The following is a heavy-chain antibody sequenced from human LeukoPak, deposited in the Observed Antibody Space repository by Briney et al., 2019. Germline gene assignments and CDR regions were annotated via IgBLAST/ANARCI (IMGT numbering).Heavy chain of an antibody. Sequence: PGGSLRLSCAASGFTFSNFGMHWVRQAPGKGLEWVAVISYDGKNEYYTDSVKGRFTISRDNSKNSLYLQMNSLRAEDTAVYYCAKDTVRGVITYFDYWGQGTLVTVSS. CDR2: ISYDGKNE. CDR1: GFTFSNFG. V-gene: IGHV3-30*18. J-gene: IGHJ4*02. D-gene: IGHD3-10*01. CDR3: AKDTVRGVITYFDY.